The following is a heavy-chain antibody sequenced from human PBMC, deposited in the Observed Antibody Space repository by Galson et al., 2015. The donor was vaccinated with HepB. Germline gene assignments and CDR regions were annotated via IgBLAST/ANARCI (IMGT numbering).Heavy chain of an antibody. CDR3: ARVGRPGIPPAGTSASYYYYPMDV. J-gene: IGHJ6*02. CDR1: GFTSISYW. CDR2: INQDGGGK. Sequence: SLRLSCAASGFTSISYWMSWVRQVPGKGLEWVGNINQDGGGKYYVDSVKGRFTISRDNAEKSLYLQMNSLRAEDTAVYYCARVGRPGIPPAGTSASYYYYPMDVWGQGTTVTVSS. V-gene: IGHV3-7*03. D-gene: IGHD6-13*01.